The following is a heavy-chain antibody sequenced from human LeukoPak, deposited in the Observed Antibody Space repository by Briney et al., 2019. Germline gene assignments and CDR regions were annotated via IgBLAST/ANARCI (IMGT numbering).Heavy chain of an antibody. CDR3: ARERPDSRNLDS. D-gene: IGHD1-14*01. CDR1: GFIVRSNH. CDR2: TYSGDTT. J-gene: IGHJ4*02. Sequence: GGSLRLSCAAFGFIVRSNHINWVRQAPGKGLEWVSITYSGDTTYYADSVKGRFIISRDDSENTLSLQMNDLRVEDTAVYYCARERPDSRNLDSWGRGALVTVSS. V-gene: IGHV3-66*01.